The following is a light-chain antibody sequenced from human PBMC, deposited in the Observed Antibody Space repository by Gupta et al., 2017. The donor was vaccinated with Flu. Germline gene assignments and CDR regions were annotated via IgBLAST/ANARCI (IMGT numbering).Light chain of an antibody. V-gene: IGKV3-15*01. CDR1: QSVSSN. CDR3: QQDNNWYS. Sequence: EIVLTQSPATLSVSPGERATLSCRASQSVSSNLAWYQQKPGQAPRLLIYGASNGADGIPDRFSGSGSGTEFTLTSSSRQSEDFAIYYWQQDNNWYSFGQGTKMEIK. CDR2: GAS. J-gene: IGKJ2*03.